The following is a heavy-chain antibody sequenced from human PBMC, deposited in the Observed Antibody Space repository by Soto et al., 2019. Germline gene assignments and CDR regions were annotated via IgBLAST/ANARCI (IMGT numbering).Heavy chain of an antibody. CDR1: GFTFSSYA. Sequence: GGSLRLSCAASGFTFSSYALSWVRQAPGKGLEWVSAISGSGGSTYYADSVKGRFTISRDNSKNALYLQMNSLRAEDTAVYYCAKARWDPKPHDAFDIWGQGTMVTVSS. D-gene: IGHD1-26*01. CDR3: AKARWDPKPHDAFDI. J-gene: IGHJ3*02. CDR2: ISGSGGST. V-gene: IGHV3-23*01.